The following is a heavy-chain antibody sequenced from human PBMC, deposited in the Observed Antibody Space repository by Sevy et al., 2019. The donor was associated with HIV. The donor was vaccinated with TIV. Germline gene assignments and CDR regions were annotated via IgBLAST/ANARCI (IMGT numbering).Heavy chain of an antibody. CDR1: GGSISSHN. D-gene: IGHD2-8*01. V-gene: IGHV4-59*11. J-gene: IGHJ4*02. CDR3: ARRLRMTKALDY. Sequence: SETLSLTCTVSGGSISSHNWSWIRQPPGTGLEWIGYIYSSGSTNYNPSLKSRVTISIDTSKNQFSLKLSSVTAADTAVYYCARRLRMTKALDYWGQGTLVTVSS. CDR2: IYSSGST.